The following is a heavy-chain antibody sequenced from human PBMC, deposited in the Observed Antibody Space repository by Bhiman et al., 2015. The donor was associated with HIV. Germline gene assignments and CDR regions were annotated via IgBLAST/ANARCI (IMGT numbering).Heavy chain of an antibody. J-gene: IGHJ4*02. Sequence: EVQLVESGGGLVQPGGSLRLSCAASGFTFSTYDMHWVRQGAGKGPEWVAGIGRAGDTYYPGSEKGRFTISRENAKNSLYLEMNSLRAGDTAVYYCAKDSWVDDYVSGALDYWGQGTLVTVSS. D-gene: IGHD3-10*01. CDR1: GFTFSTYD. V-gene: IGHV3-13*01. CDR3: AKDSWVDDYVSGALDY. CDR2: IGRAGDT.